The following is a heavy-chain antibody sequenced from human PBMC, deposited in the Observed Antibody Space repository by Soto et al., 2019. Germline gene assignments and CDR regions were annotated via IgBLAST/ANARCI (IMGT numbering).Heavy chain of an antibody. J-gene: IGHJ4*02. D-gene: IGHD6-6*01. CDR3: ARDRPDISNPTDHPMFDY. CDR2: INSDGSST. Sequence: GSLRLSCSASGFIFSSHWMHWVRQSAEKGLVWVSRINSDGSSTAYADSVKGRFTISRDNAKNTLYLQMNSLRVEDTAVYYCARDRPDISNPTDHPMFDYWGQGTQVTVSS. V-gene: IGHV3-74*01. CDR1: GFIFSSHW.